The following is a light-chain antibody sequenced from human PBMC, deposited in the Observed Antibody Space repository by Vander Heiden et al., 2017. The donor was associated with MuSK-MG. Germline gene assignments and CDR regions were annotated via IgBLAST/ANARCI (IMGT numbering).Light chain of an antibody. J-gene: IGLJ2*01. CDR3: SSYTSSKGV. V-gene: IGLV2-14*01. CDR1: SSDVGGYNY. Sequence: QSALTQPASVSGSPAQSITISCTGTSSDVGGYNYVSWYQQHPGKAPKLMIYDVSNRPSGVSNRFSGSKSGNTASLTISGLQAEDEADYYCSSYTSSKGVFGGGTKLTVL. CDR2: DVS.